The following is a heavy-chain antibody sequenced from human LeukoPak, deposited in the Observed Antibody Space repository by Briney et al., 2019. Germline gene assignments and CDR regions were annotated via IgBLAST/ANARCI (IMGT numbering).Heavy chain of an antibody. CDR1: GFTFSTYA. Sequence: GGSLRLSCAASGFTFSTYAMSWVRQAPGKGLEWVATISGSGVNTYYADSVKGRFTISRDNSKNTLYLQMNSLRAEDTAVYYCARDRSYPDWYFDLWGRGTLVTVSS. CDR2: ISGSGVNT. D-gene: IGHD3-10*01. V-gene: IGHV3-23*01. CDR3: ARDRSYPDWYFDL. J-gene: IGHJ2*01.